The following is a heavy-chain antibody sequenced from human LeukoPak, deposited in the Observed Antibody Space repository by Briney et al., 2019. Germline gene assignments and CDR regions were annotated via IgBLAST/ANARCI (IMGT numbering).Heavy chain of an antibody. V-gene: IGHV3-11*01. Sequence: PGGSLRLSCAASGFTFSDYYMGWIRQAPGKGGEWGSYINIRGTTMYYATSVKGRFTISRDDAKSSLYLQMNSLRADDTAVYYCAKDILAAGLFFDYWGQGTLVTVSS. CDR1: GFTFSDYY. CDR3: AKDILAAGLFFDY. J-gene: IGHJ4*02. CDR2: INIRGTTM. D-gene: IGHD5-12*01.